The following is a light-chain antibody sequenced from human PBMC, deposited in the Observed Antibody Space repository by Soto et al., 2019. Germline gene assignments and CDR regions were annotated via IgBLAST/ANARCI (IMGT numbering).Light chain of an antibody. CDR2: AAS. CDR3: QQANSFPLT. J-gene: IGKJ4*01. CDR1: QIISSW. V-gene: IGKV1D-12*01. Sequence: DIQMTQSPSSVSASVGDRVTIPCRASQIISSWLAWYQQKPGKAPKLLIYAASTLQSGVPSRFRGSGSGADFTLTISSLQPEDFETHYCQQANSFPLTLGGGTKVDIK.